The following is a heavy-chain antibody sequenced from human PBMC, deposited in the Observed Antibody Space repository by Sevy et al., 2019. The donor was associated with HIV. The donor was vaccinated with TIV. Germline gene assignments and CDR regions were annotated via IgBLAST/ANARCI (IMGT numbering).Heavy chain of an antibody. CDR3: ARGGYYYDNAAYYALDS. D-gene: IGHD3-22*01. V-gene: IGHV3-33*01. CDR1: GFTFSSYG. CDR2: IWSDGAYQ. J-gene: IGHJ4*02. Sequence: GESLKISCAASGFTFSSYGMHWVRQAPGKGMEWVAIIWSDGAYQYHGDSVKGRFTISRDNSKNTLYLQMNNVRVEDTAVYYCARGGYYYDNAAYYALDSWGQGTLVTVSS.